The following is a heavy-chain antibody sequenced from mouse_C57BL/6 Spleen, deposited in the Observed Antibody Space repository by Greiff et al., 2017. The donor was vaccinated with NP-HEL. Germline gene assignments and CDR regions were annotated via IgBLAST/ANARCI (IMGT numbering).Heavy chain of an antibody. J-gene: IGHJ3*01. V-gene: IGHV1-42*01. D-gene: IGHD2-4*01. CDR1: GYSFTGYY. CDR3: ANYDYSQAY. Sequence: EVKLVESGPELVKPGASVKISCKASGYSFTGYYMNWVKQSPEKSLEWIGEINPSTGGTTYNQKFKAKATLTVDKSSSTAYMQLKSLTSEDSAVYYCANYDYSQAYWGQGTLVTVSA. CDR2: INPSTGGT.